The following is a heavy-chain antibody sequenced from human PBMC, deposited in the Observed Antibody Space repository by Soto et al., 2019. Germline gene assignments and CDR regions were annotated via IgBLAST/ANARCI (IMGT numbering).Heavy chain of an antibody. J-gene: IGHJ5*02. CDR3: AREKWLRFPGNWFDP. CDR2: IYTDGST. V-gene: IGHV3-66*01. D-gene: IGHD5-12*01. CDR1: GFTVSDNY. Sequence: EVQLVESGGGLVQPGGSLRLSCAASGFTVSDNYMSWVGLAPGKGLEWISDIYTDGSTYYADSVKGRFTISKDNSKNTLYLQMNSLRAEDTAVYYCAREKWLRFPGNWFDPWGQGTLVTVSS.